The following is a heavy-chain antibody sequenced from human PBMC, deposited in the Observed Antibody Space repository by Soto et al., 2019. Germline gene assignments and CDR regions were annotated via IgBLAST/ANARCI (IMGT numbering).Heavy chain of an antibody. D-gene: IGHD6-6*01. CDR1: GGSISSGGYY. J-gene: IGHJ4*02. V-gene: IGHV4-31*03. CDR2: IYYSGST. Sequence: PSETLSLTCTVSGGSISSGGYYWSWIRQHPGKGLEWIGYIYYSGSTYYNPSLKSRVTISVDTSKNQFSLKLSSVTAADTAVYYCATAARRPYYFDYWGQGTLVTVSS. CDR3: ATAARRPYYFDY.